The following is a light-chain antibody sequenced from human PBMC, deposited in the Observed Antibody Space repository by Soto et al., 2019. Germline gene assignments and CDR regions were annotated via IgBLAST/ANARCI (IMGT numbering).Light chain of an antibody. CDR1: QNIYNN. V-gene: IGKV3-15*01. CDR2: RAS. Sequence: EIVLIQSPATLSLSPGERATLSCRASQNIYNNVAWYQQRPGQAPRLLIYRASTRATGVPARFSGSGFGTEYTLTISSLQSEDFAVYSCLQYHNLWAFGQGTKVDIK. J-gene: IGKJ1*01. CDR3: LQYHNLWA.